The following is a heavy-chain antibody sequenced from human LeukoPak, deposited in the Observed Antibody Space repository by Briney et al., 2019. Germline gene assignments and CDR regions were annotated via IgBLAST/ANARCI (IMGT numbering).Heavy chain of an antibody. V-gene: IGHV3-21*01. Sequence: KSGGSLRLSCAASGFTFSSYSMNWVRQAPGKGLKWVSYISSSSSYIYYADSVKGRFTISRDNAKNSLYLQLNSLRAEDTAAYYCARRRKVGYCVNGVCSQDAFDIWGQGTVVTVS. CDR3: ARRRKVGYCVNGVCSQDAFDI. CDR2: ISSSSSYI. CDR1: GFTFSSYS. J-gene: IGHJ3*02. D-gene: IGHD2-8*01.